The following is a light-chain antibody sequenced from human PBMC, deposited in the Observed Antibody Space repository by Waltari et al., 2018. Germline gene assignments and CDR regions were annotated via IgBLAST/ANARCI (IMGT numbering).Light chain of an antibody. J-gene: IGLJ3*02. CDR3: QAWDTRAAV. CDR2: EDD. V-gene: IGLV3-1*01. CDR1: ELGTKY. Sequence: SYELTQPPSVSVSPGQTATITCSGDELGTKYATWYQQQPGQSPVLLIFEDDKRPSGILERFSGSNSGNTATLTITGTQALDEADYYCQAWDTRAAVFGGGTKLTVL.